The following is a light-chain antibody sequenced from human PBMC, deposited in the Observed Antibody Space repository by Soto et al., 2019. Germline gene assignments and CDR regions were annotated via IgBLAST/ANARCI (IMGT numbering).Light chain of an antibody. CDR1: STNIGRNS. J-gene: IGLJ3*02. V-gene: IGLV1-44*01. Sequence: QSVLTQPPSASGTPGQRVSISCSGSSTNIGRNSISWYQNLPGTAPKLLIYTNNQRPSGVPARFSGSKSGTSASLAISGLQSEDEADYYCVAWDDSLSGGVFGGGTKVTVL. CDR2: TNN. CDR3: VAWDDSLSGGV.